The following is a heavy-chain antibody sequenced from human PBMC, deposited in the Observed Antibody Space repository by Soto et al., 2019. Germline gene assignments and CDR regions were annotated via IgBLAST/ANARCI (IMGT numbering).Heavy chain of an antibody. CDR1: GYTFTGHY. V-gene: IGHV1-2*02. CDR3: GRGRSGQIVVFY. J-gene: IGHJ4*02. CDR2: IGPESGAT. Sequence: ASVKVSCKASGYTFTGHYIHWVRQAPEQGPEWMGEIGPESGATRYAQKFQGRVTMTRDMSITTVYMELNNLSPDDTAVYYCGRGRSGQIVVFYWGQGTPVTAPQ. D-gene: IGHD5-12*01.